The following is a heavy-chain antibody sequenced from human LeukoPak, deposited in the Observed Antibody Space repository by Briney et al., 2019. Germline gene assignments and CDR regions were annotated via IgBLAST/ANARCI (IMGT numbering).Heavy chain of an antibody. CDR2: ISWNGGSI. CDR1: GFTFDDYA. Sequence: GRSLRLSCAASGFTFDDYAMHWVRQVPGKGLEWVSGISWNGGSIGYADSVKGRFTISRDNAKNSLYLQMNSLRVEDTALYYCAKEVGTFDYWGQGTLVTVSS. J-gene: IGHJ4*02. CDR3: AKEVGTFDY. V-gene: IGHV3-9*01. D-gene: IGHD4-23*01.